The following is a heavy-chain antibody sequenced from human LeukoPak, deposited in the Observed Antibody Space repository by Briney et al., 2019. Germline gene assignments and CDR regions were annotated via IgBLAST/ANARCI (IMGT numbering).Heavy chain of an antibody. CDR2: IYTSGST. D-gene: IGHD2-21*01. CDR3: ARGYYLDY. CDR1: GGSISSGSYY. Sequence: SQTLSLTCTVSGGSISSGSYYWSWIRQPAGKGLEWIGRIYTSGSTNYNPSLKSRVTISVDTSKNQFSLKLSSVTAADTAVYYCARGYYLDYWGQGTLVTVSS. J-gene: IGHJ4*02. V-gene: IGHV4-61*02.